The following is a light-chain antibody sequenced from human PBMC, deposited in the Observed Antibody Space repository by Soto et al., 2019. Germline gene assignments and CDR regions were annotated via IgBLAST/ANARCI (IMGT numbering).Light chain of an antibody. Sequence: QSVLTQPASVSGSPGQSITISCTGTSSDVGAYDYVSWYQQSPGKAPKVMIYEVNKRPSGVSDRFSGSKSGNTASLTISGLQAEDEADYYCTSYTTSSTYVFGTGTKVTVL. J-gene: IGLJ1*01. V-gene: IGLV2-14*01. CDR1: SSDVGAYDY. CDR2: EVN. CDR3: TSYTTSSTYV.